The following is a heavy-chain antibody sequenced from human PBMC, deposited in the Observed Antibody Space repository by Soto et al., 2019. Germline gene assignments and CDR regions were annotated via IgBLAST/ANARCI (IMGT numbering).Heavy chain of an antibody. CDR1: GFTFSSFS. CDR3: ARARYYGSGSYEKYYFDY. J-gene: IGHJ4*02. V-gene: IGHV3-21*04. Sequence: GRSLRLSCAASGFTFSSFSMNWVRQAPGKGLEWVSSISSSSSYIYYADSVKGRVTISVDTSKNQFSLKLSSVTAADTAVYYCARARYYGSGSYEKYYFDYWGQGTLVTVSS. D-gene: IGHD3-10*01. CDR2: ISSSSSYI.